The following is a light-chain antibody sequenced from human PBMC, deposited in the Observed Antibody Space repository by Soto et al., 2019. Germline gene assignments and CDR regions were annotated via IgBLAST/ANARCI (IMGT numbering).Light chain of an antibody. CDR3: QQYHSSPLT. CDR1: QSVSSSY. V-gene: IGKV3-20*01. Sequence: EIVLTQSPGTLSLSPGERATLSCRASQSVSSSYLAWYQQKPGQAPRLLIYGASSRATGIPDRFSGSGSGTDFPLTISRLEPEDFAVYYCQQYHSSPLTFGGGTKVEIK. J-gene: IGKJ4*01. CDR2: GAS.